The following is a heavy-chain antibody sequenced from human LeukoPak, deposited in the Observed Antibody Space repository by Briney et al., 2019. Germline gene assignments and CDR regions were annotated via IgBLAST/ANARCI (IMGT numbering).Heavy chain of an antibody. CDR1: GFTVSSNY. J-gene: IGHJ3*02. Sequence: GGSLRLSCAASGFTVSSNYMSWVRQAPGKGLEWVSVIYSGGSTYYADSVKGRFTISRDNSKNTLYLQMNSLRAEDTAVYYCARDYSGSGSLDAFDIWGQGTMVTVSS. V-gene: IGHV3-66*01. CDR2: IYSGGST. D-gene: IGHD3-10*01. CDR3: ARDYSGSGSLDAFDI.